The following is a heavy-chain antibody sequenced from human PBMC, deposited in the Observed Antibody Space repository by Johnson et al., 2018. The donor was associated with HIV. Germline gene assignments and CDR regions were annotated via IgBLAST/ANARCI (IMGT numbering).Heavy chain of an antibody. D-gene: IGHD2-21*01. V-gene: IGHV3-74*01. CDR1: GFTFTNYW. CDR3: ARGGPFHAFDI. CDR2: VNNDGGDM. J-gene: IGHJ3*02. Sequence: VQLVESGGGLVQPGGSLRLSCAVSGFTFTNYWMHWVRQAPGKGLVWVSRVNNDGGDMIYADSVKGRFTISRDNAKNTLFLQMNSLRAEDTAMYFCARGGPFHAFDIWGHGTTVTVSS.